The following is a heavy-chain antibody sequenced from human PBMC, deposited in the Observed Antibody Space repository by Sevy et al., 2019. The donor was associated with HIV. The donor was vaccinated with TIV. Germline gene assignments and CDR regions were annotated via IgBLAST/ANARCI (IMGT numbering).Heavy chain of an antibody. CDR2: ISGTGSTI. CDR3: ARSDYGDYVGWFDP. Sequence: GGSLRLSCAASGFTFSSSIINWVRQAPGKGLEWVSSISGTGSTIYYADSVKGRFTISRDNAKNSLYLQMHSLRGEDTAVYYCARSDYGDYVGWFDPWGQGTLVTVSS. CDR1: GFTFSSSI. J-gene: IGHJ5*02. V-gene: IGHV3-48*01. D-gene: IGHD4-17*01.